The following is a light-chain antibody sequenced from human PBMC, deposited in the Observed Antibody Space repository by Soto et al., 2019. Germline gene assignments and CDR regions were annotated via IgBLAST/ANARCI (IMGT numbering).Light chain of an antibody. CDR2: WTS. J-gene: IGKJ1*01. CDR1: QTLLDSSNNKAS. Sequence: DIVMTQSPDSLALSLGERATINCKSSQTLLDSSNNKASLSWYQQKPGQPPKVLIYWTSTREFGVPDRFSGSGSGTDFTLTISSLQAEDVAVYYCQQYFNSPRTFGHGTKVEIK. CDR3: QQYFNSPRT. V-gene: IGKV4-1*01.